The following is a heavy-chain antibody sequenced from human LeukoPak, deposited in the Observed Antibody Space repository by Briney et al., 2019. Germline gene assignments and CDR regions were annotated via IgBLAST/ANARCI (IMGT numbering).Heavy chain of an antibody. J-gene: IGHJ4*02. D-gene: IGHD1-14*01. CDR3: ARPLIGTTTLGIDY. CDR1: GFTFSDYY. Sequence: ASVKVSCKASGFTFSDYYMHWVRQAPGQGLEWMGCINTNSGTYYAQKFQGRVTVTRDASSSTVYMELSSLSSDDTAVYYCARPLIGTTTLGIDYWGQGTLVTVSS. CDR2: INTNSGT. V-gene: IGHV1-2*02.